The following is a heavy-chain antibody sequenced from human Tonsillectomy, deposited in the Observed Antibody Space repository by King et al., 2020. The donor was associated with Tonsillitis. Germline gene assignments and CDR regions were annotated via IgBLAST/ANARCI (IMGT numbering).Heavy chain of an antibody. J-gene: IGHJ4*02. D-gene: IGHD5-12*01. CDR3: ANKYSPFDY. Sequence: VQLVESGGGLVQPGGSLRLSCAASGFTFNNYWMTWVRQAPGKGLEWVANIKQDGSQKNYVDSVKGRFTISRDNAKNSLYLQMNSLRAEDTAGYYCANKYSPFDYWGQGTLVTVSS. CDR1: GFTFNNYW. V-gene: IGHV3-7*01. CDR2: IKQDGSQK.